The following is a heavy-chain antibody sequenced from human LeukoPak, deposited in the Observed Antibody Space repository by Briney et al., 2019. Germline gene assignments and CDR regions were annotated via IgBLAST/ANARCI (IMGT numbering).Heavy chain of an antibody. J-gene: IGHJ4*02. CDR3: ASPRAERSTWYAVDY. D-gene: IGHD6-13*01. V-gene: IGHV4-34*01. Sequence: ASETLSLTCAVYGGSFSGYYWSWIRQPPGKGLEWIGEINHSGSTNYNPSLKSRVTISVDTSKNQFSLKLSSVTAADTAVYYCASPRAERSTWYAVDYWGQGTLVTVSA. CDR1: GGSFSGYY. CDR2: INHSGST.